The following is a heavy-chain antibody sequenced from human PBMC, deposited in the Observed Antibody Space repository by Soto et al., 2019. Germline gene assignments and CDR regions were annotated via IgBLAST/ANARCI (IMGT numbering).Heavy chain of an antibody. CDR3: ARTTAVPNTLRSRYFFDY. J-gene: IGHJ4*02. CDR1: GGSVSDKTYY. V-gene: IGHV4-61*01. Sequence: SETLSLTCSFSGGSVSDKTYYWSWIRQPPGKRLEWIGYVYYSGTTNYNPSLKSRVTISVDLSKNRFSLRLSSVTTADTALYYCARTTAVPNTLRSRYFFDYWGQGTLVTVSS. CDR2: VYYSGTT. D-gene: IGHD4-17*01.